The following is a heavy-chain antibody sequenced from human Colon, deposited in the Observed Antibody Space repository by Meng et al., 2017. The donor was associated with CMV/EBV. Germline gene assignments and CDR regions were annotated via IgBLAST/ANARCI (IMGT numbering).Heavy chain of an antibody. CDR1: GASVNTDNYY. J-gene: IGHJ4*02. CDR2: VYYSGAT. D-gene: IGHD3-10*01. Sequence: SETLSLTCTVSGASVNTDNYYWSWIRQPPGKGVEFIGYVYYSGATNYNPFFKSRGAISVDTSKNQFSLKLTSVTAADTAVYDCTRGNTALWDSDSWGQGTLVTVSS. CDR3: TRGNTALWDSDS. V-gene: IGHV4-61*01.